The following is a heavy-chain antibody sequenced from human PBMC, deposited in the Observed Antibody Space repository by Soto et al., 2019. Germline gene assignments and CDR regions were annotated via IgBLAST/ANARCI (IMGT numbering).Heavy chain of an antibody. J-gene: IGHJ6*02. CDR2: ISAYNGNT. V-gene: IGHV1-18*04. Sequence: GASVKVSCKASGYTFTSYGISWVRQAPGQGLEWMGWISAYNGNTNYAQKLQGRVTMTTDTSTSTAYMELRSLRSDDTAVYYCARVRNDPNFYYYYGIDVRGQGTTVTVSS. CDR3: ARVRNDPNFYYYYGIDV. CDR1: GYTFTSYG. D-gene: IGHD1-1*01.